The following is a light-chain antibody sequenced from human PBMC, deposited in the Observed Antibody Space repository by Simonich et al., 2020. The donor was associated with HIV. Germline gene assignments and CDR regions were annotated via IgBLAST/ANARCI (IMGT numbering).Light chain of an antibody. CDR3: QQYYSTPLL. CDR1: QSVLYSSNNKNY. J-gene: IGKJ2*01. CDR2: WAS. V-gene: IGKV4-1*01. Sequence: DIVMTQSPDSLAVSLGERATINCKSSQSVLYSSNNKNYLAWYQQKPGQPPKLLIYWASTRESGVPDRCSGSGSGTDFTLTISSLQAEDVAVYYCQQYYSTPLLFGQGTKLEIK.